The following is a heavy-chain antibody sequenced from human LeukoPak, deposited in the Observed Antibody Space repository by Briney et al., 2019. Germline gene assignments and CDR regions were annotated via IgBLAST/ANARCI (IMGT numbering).Heavy chain of an antibody. Sequence: PSETLSLTCAVYGGSFRGYYWSWIRHPPGKGVEWIGEINHSGSTNYNPSLKSRVTISVDTSKHPFSPNLSSVTAPDTALYYCARTPYYYGSGSFRWFDPWGQGTLVTLSS. D-gene: IGHD3-10*01. V-gene: IGHV4-34*01. CDR3: ARTPYYYGSGSFRWFDP. CDR2: INHSGST. J-gene: IGHJ5*02. CDR1: GGSFRGYY.